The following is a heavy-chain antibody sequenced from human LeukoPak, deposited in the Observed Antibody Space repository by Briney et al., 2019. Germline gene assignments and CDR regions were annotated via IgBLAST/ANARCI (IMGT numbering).Heavy chain of an antibody. V-gene: IGHV4-39*07. CDR2: IYYSGST. CDR1: GGSISSYY. Sequence: SETLSLTCTVSGGSISSYYWSWIRQPPGKGLEWIGSIYYSGSTYYNPSLKSRVTISVDTSKNQFYLKLSSVTAADTAVYYCARGGYIYGSRGNWFDPWGQGTLVTVSS. D-gene: IGHD5-18*01. J-gene: IGHJ5*02. CDR3: ARGGYIYGSRGNWFDP.